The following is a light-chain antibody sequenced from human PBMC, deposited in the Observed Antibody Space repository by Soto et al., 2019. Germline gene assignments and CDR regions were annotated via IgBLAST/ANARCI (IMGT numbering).Light chain of an antibody. CDR1: QSISTH. CDR2: DAS. CDR3: HQYSNNLYT. Sequence: EIQMTQSPSTLSASVGDRVTITCRASQSISTHLAWYQQKPGKAPEVLIYDASTLESGVPSRFSGGGSGTKSTLTLRSLKLYDFATYLCHQYSNNLYTFGPGPRLEIK. J-gene: IGKJ2*01. V-gene: IGKV1-5*01.